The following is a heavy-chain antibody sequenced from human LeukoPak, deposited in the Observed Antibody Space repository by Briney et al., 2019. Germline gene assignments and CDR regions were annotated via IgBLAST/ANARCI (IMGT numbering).Heavy chain of an antibody. V-gene: IGHV1-18*01. CDR1: GYTFTSYG. Sequence: GASVKVSCKASGYTFTSYGISWVRQAPGQGLEWRGWISAYNGNTNYAQKLQGRVTMTTDTSTSTAYMELRSLRSDDTAVYYCARDSFPYGSGSPNWFDPWGQGTLVTVSS. CDR3: ARDSFPYGSGSPNWFDP. D-gene: IGHD3-10*01. CDR2: ISAYNGNT. J-gene: IGHJ5*02.